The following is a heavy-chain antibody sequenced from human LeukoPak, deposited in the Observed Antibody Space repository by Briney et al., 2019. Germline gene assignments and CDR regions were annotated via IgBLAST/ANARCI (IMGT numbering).Heavy chain of an antibody. D-gene: IGHD3-3*01. Sequence: GASVKVSCKASGGTFSSSAISWVRQAPGQGLEWMGGINPIFGTPNYAQKFQGRVTITADESTSTAYMELSSLRSEDTAVYYCARGGGNFGVLTTAYYYGMDVWVQGTTVTVSS. CDR2: INPIFGTP. CDR3: ARGGGNFGVLTTAYYYGMDV. V-gene: IGHV1-69*13. J-gene: IGHJ6*02. CDR1: GGTFSSSA.